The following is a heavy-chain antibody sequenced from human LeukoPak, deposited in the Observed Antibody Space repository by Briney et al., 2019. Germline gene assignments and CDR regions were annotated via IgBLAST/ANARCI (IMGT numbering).Heavy chain of an antibody. CDR2: IYYSGST. J-gene: IGHJ6*03. CDR1: GGSISSYY. CDR3: ARGGYYYMDV. V-gene: IGHV4-59*01. Sequence: SENLSLNCSVSGGSISSYYWSWIRQPPGKGLECIGYIYYSGSTNYNPSLKGRVTISVDTSKNQFSLKLSSVTAADTAVYYCARGGYYYMDVWGKGTTVTVSS.